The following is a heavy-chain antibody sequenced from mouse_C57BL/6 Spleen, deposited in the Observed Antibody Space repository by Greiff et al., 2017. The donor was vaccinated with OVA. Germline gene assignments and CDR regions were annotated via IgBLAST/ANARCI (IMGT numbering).Heavy chain of an antibody. CDR3: TRGAYYSNLYYFDY. Sequence: EVNVVESGEGLVKPGGSLKLSCAASGFTFSSYAMSWVRQTPEKRLEWVAYISSGGDYIYYADTVKGRFTISRDNARNTLYLQMSSLKSEDTAMYYCTRGAYYSNLYYFDYWGQGTTLTVSS. D-gene: IGHD2-5*01. V-gene: IGHV5-9-1*02. CDR2: ISSGGDYI. CDR1: GFTFSSYA. J-gene: IGHJ2*01.